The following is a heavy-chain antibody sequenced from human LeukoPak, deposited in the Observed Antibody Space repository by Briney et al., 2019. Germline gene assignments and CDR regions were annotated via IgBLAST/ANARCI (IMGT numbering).Heavy chain of an antibody. V-gene: IGHV4-39*07. Sequence: SETLSLTCTVSGGSISSSSYYWGWIRQPPGKGLEWIGSIYYSGSTYYNPSLKSRVTISVDTSKNQFSLKLSSVTAADMAVYYCARVGRHCSSTSCGGYYYYYYMDVWGKGTTVTVSS. D-gene: IGHD2-2*01. J-gene: IGHJ6*03. CDR2: IYYSGST. CDR1: GGSISSSSYY. CDR3: ARVGRHCSSTSCGGYYYYYYMDV.